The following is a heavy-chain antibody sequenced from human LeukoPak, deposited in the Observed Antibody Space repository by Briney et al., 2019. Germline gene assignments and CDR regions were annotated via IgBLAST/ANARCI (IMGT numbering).Heavy chain of an antibody. J-gene: IGHJ3*02. CDR1: GFTSSAYT. D-gene: IGHD3-3*01. Sequence: GGSLRLSWAASGFTSSAYTIHWVRQAPGKGLEWVAVMSNDGSIKKYADSVKGRFTISRDNSKNTLFLQMDSLRAEDTALYYCARELTIFGVIIQRYDTFDIWGQGTMVTVSS. V-gene: IGHV3-30-3*01. CDR3: ARELTIFGVIIQRYDTFDI. CDR2: MSNDGSIK.